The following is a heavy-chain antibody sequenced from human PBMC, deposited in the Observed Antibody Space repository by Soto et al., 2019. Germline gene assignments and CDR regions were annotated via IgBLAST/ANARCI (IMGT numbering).Heavy chain of an antibody. J-gene: IGHJ3*01. V-gene: IGHV4-4*01. D-gene: IGHD6-19*01. Sequence: QVQLQESGPGLVKPSGTLSLTCAVSGDSISNSRWWTWVRQPPGKGLEWIGDIFHSGDTNYNPSLKSRVFISVDKPQHQSSLQVSPVTVADTAVYCCAYSTGWYRHEVCGQWTVVTVSS. CDR2: IFHSGDT. CDR1: GDSISNSRW. CDR3: AYSTGWYRHEV.